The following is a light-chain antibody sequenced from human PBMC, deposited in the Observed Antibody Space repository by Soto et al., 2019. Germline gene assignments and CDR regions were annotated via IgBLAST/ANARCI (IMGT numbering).Light chain of an antibody. Sequence: EVVLTQSPSTLSLSPGERATLSCRATQSVSNHLAWYQHRPGQAPRLLIYDASNGATDIPARFSGSGSGTDFTLTISSLEPEDSAVYYCQQRSLWPLTFGGGTKVEIK. V-gene: IGKV3-11*01. CDR1: QSVSNH. CDR3: QQRSLWPLT. J-gene: IGKJ4*01. CDR2: DAS.